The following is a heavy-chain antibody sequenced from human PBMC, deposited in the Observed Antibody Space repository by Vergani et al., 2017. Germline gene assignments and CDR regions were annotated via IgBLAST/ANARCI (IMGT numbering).Heavy chain of an antibody. CDR1: GESFSSFY. CDR3: AVRTLVNLVGGEIVTKRTFDY. J-gene: IGHJ4*02. Sequence: QVQLQQWGAGVVKPSGTLYLTCAVFGESFSSFYWSWIRQPPGKGLEWIGEINNDGHTNYTPSLESRVTVSRDTAKTQFSLNLMSVTAADTAMYYGAVRTLVNLVGGEIVTKRTFDYWSQGSLVTGSS. CDR2: INNDGHT. D-gene: IGHD3-10*01. V-gene: IGHV4-34*02.